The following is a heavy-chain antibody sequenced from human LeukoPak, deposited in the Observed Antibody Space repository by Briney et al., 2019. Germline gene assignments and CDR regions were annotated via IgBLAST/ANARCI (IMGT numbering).Heavy chain of an antibody. Sequence: PGGSLRLSCEASGFTFSNYGMNWVRQAPGKGLEWVSGIGGSGGFTTYFADSVKGRFTISRDNAKNSLYLQMNSLRAEDTAVYYCARLRGRTRCSGGSCYSGPFDYWGQGTLVTVSS. CDR2: IGGSGGFTT. CDR1: GFTFSNYG. J-gene: IGHJ4*02. D-gene: IGHD2-15*01. V-gene: IGHV3-23*01. CDR3: ARLRGRTRCSGGSCYSGPFDY.